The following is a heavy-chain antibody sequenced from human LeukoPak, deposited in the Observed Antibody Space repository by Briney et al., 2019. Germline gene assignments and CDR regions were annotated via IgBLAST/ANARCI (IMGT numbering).Heavy chain of an antibody. V-gene: IGHV3-48*01. Sequence: GGSLRLSCVASGFTLSPFTMSWVRQAPGKGLEWISYITFSSKTIYYADSVKGRFTISRDNAKNSLNLQMNSLRVEDTAVYYCARSSRELGGYAPWELMPPFDYWGQGTLVTVSS. CDR1: GFTLSPFT. CDR2: ITFSSKTI. CDR3: ARSSRELGGYAPWELMPPFDY. D-gene: IGHD1-7*01. J-gene: IGHJ4*02.